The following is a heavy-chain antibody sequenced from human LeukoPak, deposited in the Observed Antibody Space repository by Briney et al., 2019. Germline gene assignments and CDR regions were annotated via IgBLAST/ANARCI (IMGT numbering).Heavy chain of an antibody. D-gene: IGHD3-16*01. CDR3: ARPTLRHDAFDI. CDR1: GGSISSYY. V-gene: IGHV4-59*08. J-gene: IGHJ3*02. Sequence: SETLSLTCTVSGGSISSYYWSWIRQPPGKGLEWIGYIYYSGSTNCNPSLKSRVTISVDTSKNQFSLKLSSVTAADTAVYYCARPTLRHDAFDIWGQGTMVTVSS. CDR2: IYYSGST.